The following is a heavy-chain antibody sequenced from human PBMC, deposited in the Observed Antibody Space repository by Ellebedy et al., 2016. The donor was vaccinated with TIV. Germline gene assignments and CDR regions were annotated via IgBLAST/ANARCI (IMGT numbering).Heavy chain of an antibody. CDR3: ARVSHYGDYRVFDY. J-gene: IGHJ4*02. D-gene: IGHD4-17*01. V-gene: IGHV4-59*12. CDR2: IYYSGST. CDR1: GGSISSYY. Sequence: SETLSLTCTVSGGSISSYYWSWIRQPPGKGLEWIGYIYYSGSTYYNPSLKSRVTISVDTSKNQFSLKLSSVTAADTAVYYCARVSHYGDYRVFDYWGQGTLVTVSS.